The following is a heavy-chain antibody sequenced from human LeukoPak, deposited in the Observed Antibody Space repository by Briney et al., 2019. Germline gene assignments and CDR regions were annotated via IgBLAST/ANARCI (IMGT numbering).Heavy chain of an antibody. D-gene: IGHD6-13*01. V-gene: IGHV4-39*01. CDR3: ATLQGIAAAGTRVDY. CDR1: GGSISSSSYY. CDR2: IYYSGST. J-gene: IGHJ4*02. Sequence: SETLSLTCTASGGSISSSSYYWGWIRQPPGKGLEWIGSIYYSGSTYYNPSLKSRVTISVDTSKNQFSLKLSSVTAADTAVYYCATLQGIAAAGTRVDYWGQGTLVTVSS.